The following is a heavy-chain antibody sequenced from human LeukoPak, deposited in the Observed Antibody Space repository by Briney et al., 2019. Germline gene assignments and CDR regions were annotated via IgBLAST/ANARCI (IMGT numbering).Heavy chain of an antibody. Sequence: ASVKVSCKASGYTFTGYYMHWVRQAPGQGLEWMGWINPNSGGTNYAQKFQGRVTMTRDTSIGTAYMELSRLRSDDTAVYYCARGIGWSPSYYFDYWGQGTLVTVSS. J-gene: IGHJ4*02. CDR1: GYTFTGYY. CDR2: INPNSGGT. D-gene: IGHD2-15*01. V-gene: IGHV1-2*02. CDR3: ARGIGWSPSYYFDY.